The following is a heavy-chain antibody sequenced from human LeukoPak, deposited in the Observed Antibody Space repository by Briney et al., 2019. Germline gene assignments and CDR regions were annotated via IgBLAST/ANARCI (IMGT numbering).Heavy chain of an antibody. V-gene: IGHV3-11*01. D-gene: IGHD1-14*01. Sequence: PGGSLRLSRAASGFTFSDYYMNWIRQPPGKGLEWVSYISSSGSTIYYADSVKGRFTISRDNAKNSLYLQMNSLRAEDTAMYYCARARYTVTGGDYWGQGTLVTVSS. J-gene: IGHJ4*02. CDR1: GFTFSDYY. CDR2: ISSSGSTI. CDR3: ARARYTVTGGDY.